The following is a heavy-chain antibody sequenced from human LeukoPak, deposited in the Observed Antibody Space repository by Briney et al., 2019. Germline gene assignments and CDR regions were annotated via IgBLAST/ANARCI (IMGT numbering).Heavy chain of an antibody. J-gene: IGHJ4*02. V-gene: IGHV3-21*01. Sequence: GGSLRLSCAASGFTFSSYTMNWVRLAPGKGPEWVSSTCSTRTYICYADSVKGRFTISRDNAKNSVYLQMDSLRAEDTAVYYCARGFGGYCSSTSCLVTIDYWGQGIPVTVSS. D-gene: IGHD2-2*01. CDR1: GFTFSSYT. CDR2: TCSTRTYI. CDR3: ARGFGGYCSSTSCLVTIDY.